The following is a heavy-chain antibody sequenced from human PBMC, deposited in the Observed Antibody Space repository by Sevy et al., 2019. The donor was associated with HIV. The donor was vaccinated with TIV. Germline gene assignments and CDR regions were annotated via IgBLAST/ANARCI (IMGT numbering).Heavy chain of an antibody. CDR1: GFTFNYYG. CDR3: AKNTAAAGVGGFDY. V-gene: IGHV3-30*02. J-gene: IGHJ4*01. D-gene: IGHD6-13*01. CDR2: IGFDGSDK. Sequence: GGSLRLSCAASGFTFNYYGVHWVRQAPGKGLEWEAFIGFDGSDKNYADSVKGRFTISRDNSQNTMYMQMNSLRPDDTAVYYCAKNTAAAGVGGFDYWGHGTLVTVSS.